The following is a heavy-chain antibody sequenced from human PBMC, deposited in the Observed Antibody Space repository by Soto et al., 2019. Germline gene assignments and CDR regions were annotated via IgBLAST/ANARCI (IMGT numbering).Heavy chain of an antibody. CDR1: GGTFSNYA. J-gene: IGHJ6*02. CDR2: FIPVFDST. V-gene: IGHV1-69*01. D-gene: IGHD6-13*01. CDR3: ARALCSSTWSYYYYGMDV. Sequence: QVQLVQSGAEVKKPGSSVTVSCKASGGTFSNYAINWVRQAPGQGLEWLGGFIPVFDSTRYAQKFLGRVTITADESTSTAYMELSSLRSEDTAVYYCARALCSSTWSYYYYGMDVWGQGTTVTVSS.